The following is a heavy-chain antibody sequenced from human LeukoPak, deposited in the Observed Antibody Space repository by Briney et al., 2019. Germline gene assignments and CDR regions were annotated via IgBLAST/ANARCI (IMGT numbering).Heavy chain of an antibody. CDR1: GGSFSGYY. D-gene: IGHD3-22*01. CDR2: INHSGST. CDR3: ARVSDSSGYYLFDY. Sequence: SETLSLTCAVYGGSFSGYYWSWIRQPPGKGLEWIGEINHSGSTNHNPSLKSRVTISVDTSNNQFSLKLSSVTAADTAVYYCARVSDSSGYYLFDYWSQGTLVTVSS. V-gene: IGHV4-34*01. J-gene: IGHJ4*02.